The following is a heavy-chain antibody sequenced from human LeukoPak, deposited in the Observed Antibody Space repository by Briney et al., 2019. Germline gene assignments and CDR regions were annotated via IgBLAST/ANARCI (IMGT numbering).Heavy chain of an antibody. CDR2: IYYSGST. Sequence: SETLSLTCTVSGGSISSSSYYWGWIRQPPGKGLEWIGSIYYSGSTYYNPSLKSRVTISVDTSKNQFSLKLSSVTAADTAVYYCARLGSRLRVGYNWFDPWGQGTLVTVSS. D-gene: IGHD1-1*01. V-gene: IGHV4-39*01. CDR1: GGSISSSSYY. J-gene: IGHJ5*02. CDR3: ARLGSRLRVGYNWFDP.